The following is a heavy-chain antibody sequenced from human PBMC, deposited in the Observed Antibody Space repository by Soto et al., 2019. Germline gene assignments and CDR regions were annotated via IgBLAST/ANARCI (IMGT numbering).Heavy chain of an antibody. D-gene: IGHD6-6*01. V-gene: IGHV3-64*01. CDR2: ISSNGVGT. CDR1: GFTLSGYA. Sequence: EVQLAESGGGLAQPGGSLRLSCAASGFTLSGYAMDWHRQAPGKGLEYVSGISSNGVGTYYANSVQGRCTISRENSKNTVYLQMGSLRPEDMAVYYCARRARPDFYYMDVWGKGTTVTVSS. CDR3: ARRARPDFYYMDV. J-gene: IGHJ6*03.